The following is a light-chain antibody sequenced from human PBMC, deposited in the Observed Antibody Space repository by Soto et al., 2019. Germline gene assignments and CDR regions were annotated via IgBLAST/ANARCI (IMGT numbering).Light chain of an antibody. CDR3: QQYYGTPLT. CDR1: QSVFYSSNNKNY. Sequence: DIVMTQSPDSLAVSLGERATINCKSSQSVFYSSNNKNYLAWYQQKPGQPPKLLIYWASTRESGVPDRFIGSGSGTDFTLTISSLQAEDVAVYYCQQYYGTPLTFGGGTKVEIK. V-gene: IGKV4-1*01. CDR2: WAS. J-gene: IGKJ4*01.